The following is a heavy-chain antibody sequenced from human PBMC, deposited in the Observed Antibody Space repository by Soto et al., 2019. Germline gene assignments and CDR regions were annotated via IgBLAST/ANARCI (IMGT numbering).Heavy chain of an antibody. J-gene: IGHJ4*02. CDR1: GFTFTSYA. CDR2: ISGSGGDT. V-gene: IGHV3-23*01. CDR3: AKHDFWTLYNSGLDS. D-gene: IGHD3-3*01. Sequence: EVQLLESGGGLVQPGGSLRLSCSASGFTFTSYAMSWVRQAPGKGLEWVSGISGSGGDTKSADSVKGRFTIARDNFKNMLSLEMNSLRVEDTAVYYCAKHDFWTLYNSGLDSWGQGTLVTVSS.